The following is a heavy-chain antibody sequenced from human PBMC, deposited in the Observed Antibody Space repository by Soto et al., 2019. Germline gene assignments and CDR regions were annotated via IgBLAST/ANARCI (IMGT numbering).Heavy chain of an antibody. CDR2: ISGNGGST. CDR3: ATVTVVRGVGFAYFDY. D-gene: IGHD3-10*01. V-gene: IGHV3-23*01. Sequence: EVQLLESGGGLVQPGGSLRLSCAPSGFTFSSYAMTWVRQAPGKGLEWVSAISGNGGSTYYADSVKGRFSISRDNSRNTLYLQMNTLRAEETAVYYCATVTVVRGVGFAYFDYCGQGNLVSVCS. CDR1: GFTFSSYA. J-gene: IGHJ4*02.